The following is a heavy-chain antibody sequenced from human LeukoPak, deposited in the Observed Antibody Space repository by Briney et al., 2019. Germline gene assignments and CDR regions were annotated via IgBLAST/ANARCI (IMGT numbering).Heavy chain of an antibody. V-gene: IGHV3-30*04. CDR1: GFTFSSYA. CDR2: ISYDGSNK. J-gene: IGHJ4*02. CDR3: VKDDGWVQYAN. Sequence: GGSLRLSCAASGFTFSSYAMHWVRQAPGKGLEWVAVISYDGSNKYYADSVKGRFIISRDNSKNTVYLQMNSLSAEDAAVYYCVKDDGWVQYANWGQGTLVTVSS. D-gene: IGHD5-24*01.